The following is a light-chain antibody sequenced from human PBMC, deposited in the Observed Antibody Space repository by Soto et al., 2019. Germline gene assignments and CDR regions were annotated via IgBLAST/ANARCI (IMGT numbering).Light chain of an antibody. J-gene: IGLJ1*01. V-gene: IGLV2-14*01. Sequence: SALTQPASVSGSPGQSITISCTGTSSDVGGYNYVSWYQQHPGKAPKLMIYEVSNRPSGVSNRFSGSKSGNTASLTISGLQAEDEADYYCSSYTSSSTLFSVFGTGTRSPS. CDR3: SSYTSSSTLFSV. CDR1: SSDVGGYNY. CDR2: EVS.